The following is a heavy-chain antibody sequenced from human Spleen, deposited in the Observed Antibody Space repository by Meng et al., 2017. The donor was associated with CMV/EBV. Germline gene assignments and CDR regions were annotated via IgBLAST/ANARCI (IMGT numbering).Heavy chain of an antibody. V-gene: IGHV1-8*03. D-gene: IGHD4-17*01. CDR3: ARAYGDYDWWFDP. CDR2: MNPNSGNT. J-gene: IGHJ5*02. Sequence: KASGYTFTSYDINWVRQATGQGLEWMGWMNPNSGNTGYAQKFQGRVTITRNTSISTAYMELSSLRSEDTAVYYCARAYGDYDWWFDPWGQGTLVTVSS. CDR1: GYTFTSYD.